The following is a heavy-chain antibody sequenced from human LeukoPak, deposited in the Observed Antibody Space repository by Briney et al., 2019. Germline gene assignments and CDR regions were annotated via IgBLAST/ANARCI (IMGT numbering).Heavy chain of an antibody. J-gene: IGHJ4*02. CDR3: AREGDSGSYPPLFDY. CDR2: IQFDGSNE. Sequence: GGSLRLSCAASGFTFSSYGMHWVRQAPGKGLEWVAYIQFDGSNEQYADSVKGRFSISRDSSKNILYLQMNSLRSDDTAVYYCAREGDSGSYPPLFDYWGQGTLVTVSS. CDR1: GFTFSSYG. V-gene: IGHV3-30*02. D-gene: IGHD1-26*01.